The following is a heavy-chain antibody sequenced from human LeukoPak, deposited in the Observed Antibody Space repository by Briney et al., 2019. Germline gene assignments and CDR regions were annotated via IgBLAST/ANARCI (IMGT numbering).Heavy chain of an antibody. CDR2: ISAYNGNT. CDR1: GYTFTGYY. CDR3: ARFSMVRGVINP. Sequence: ASVKVSCKASGYTFTGYYMHWVRQAPGQGLEWMGWISAYNGNTNYAQKLQGRVTMTTDTSTSTAYMELRSLRSDDTAVYYCARFSMVRGVINPWGQGTLVTVSS. V-gene: IGHV1-18*04. J-gene: IGHJ5*02. D-gene: IGHD3-10*01.